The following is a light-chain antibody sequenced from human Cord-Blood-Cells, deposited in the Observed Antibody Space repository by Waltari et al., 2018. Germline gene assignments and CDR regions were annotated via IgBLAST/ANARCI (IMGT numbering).Light chain of an antibody. CDR2: YDR. CDR3: QVWDSSSDHYV. V-gene: IGLV3-21*04. Sequence: SYVLTQPPSVSVAPGKTARITCGGTNIGSKSEQWYQQKPGQAPVLVIYYDRDRPSGIPERFSGSNSGNTATLTVSRVEAGDEADYYCQVWDSSSDHYVFGTGTKVTVL. J-gene: IGLJ1*01. CDR1: NIGSKS.